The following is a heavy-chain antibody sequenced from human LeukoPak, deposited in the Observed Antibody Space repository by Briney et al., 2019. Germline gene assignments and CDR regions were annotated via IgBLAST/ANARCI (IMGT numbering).Heavy chain of an antibody. CDR1: GFTFSSYR. V-gene: IGHV3-48*01. CDR2: ISSSSSTI. J-gene: IGHJ4*02. CDR3: VRDGGRLNFGNGASFDY. Sequence: GGSLRLSCAASGFTFSSYRMNWVRQAPGKGLEWASYISSSSSTIYYADSVKGRFTISRDNAKNSLYLQMHSLRAEDTAMYYCVRDGGRLNFGNGASFDYWGQGTLVTVSS. D-gene: IGHD3-10*01.